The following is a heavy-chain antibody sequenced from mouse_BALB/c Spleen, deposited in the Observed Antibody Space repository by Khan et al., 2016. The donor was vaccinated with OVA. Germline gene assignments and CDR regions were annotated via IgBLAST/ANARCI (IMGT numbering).Heavy chain of an antibody. V-gene: IGHV1-4*01. J-gene: IGHJ3*01. Sequence: VQLQESGAELTRPGASVKMSCKASDYTFTSYTMHWVKQRPGQGLEWIGYINPVSDYTNYNQNFKDKATLTADKSSSTAYMQLRSLTSEDSAVYYCAKEGAYYRSDGWFAYWGQGTLVTVST. D-gene: IGHD2-14*01. CDR2: INPVSDYT. CDR1: DYTFTSYT. CDR3: AKEGAYYRSDGWFAY.